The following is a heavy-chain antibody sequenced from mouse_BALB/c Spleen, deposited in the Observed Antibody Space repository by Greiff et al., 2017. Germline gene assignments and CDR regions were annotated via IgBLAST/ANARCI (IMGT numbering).Heavy chain of an antibody. CDR2: IYPGDGST. CDR1: GYTFTSYY. D-gene: IGHD4-1*01. Sequence: VQLQQPGAELVKPGASVKLSCKASGYTFTSYYIHWVKQRPGQGLEWIGWIYPGDGSTKYNEKFKGKTTLTADKSSSTAYMLLSSLTSEDSAIYFCARNWDYFDYWGQGTTLTVSS. CDR3: ARNWDYFDY. V-gene: IGHV1S56*01. J-gene: IGHJ2*01.